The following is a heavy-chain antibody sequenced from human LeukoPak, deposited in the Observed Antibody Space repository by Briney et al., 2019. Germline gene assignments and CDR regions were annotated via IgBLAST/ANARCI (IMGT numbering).Heavy chain of an antibody. D-gene: IGHD1-26*01. J-gene: IGHJ4*02. Sequence: SETLSLTCIVYGYSISSGYYWGWIRQPPGKGLEWIGSMYQSGSTYYNPSLKSRVTISVDTSKNQFSLKLSSVTAADTVVYYCARGGTRLLPDYWGQGTLVTVSS. V-gene: IGHV4-38-2*02. CDR3: ARGGTRLLPDY. CDR1: GYSISSGYY. CDR2: MYQSGST.